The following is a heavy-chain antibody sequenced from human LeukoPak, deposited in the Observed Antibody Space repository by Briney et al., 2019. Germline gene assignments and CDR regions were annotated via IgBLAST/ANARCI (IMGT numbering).Heavy chain of an antibody. J-gene: IGHJ4*02. CDR1: GGSISSYY. CDR2: IYYSGST. CDR3: ARSRRGLPPPNLDY. V-gene: IGHV4-59*01. Sequence: SETLSLTCTVSGGSISSYYWSWIRQPPGEGLEWIGYIYYSGSTNYNPSPKSRVTVSVDTSKNQFSLKLSSVTAADTAVYYCARSRRGLPPPNLDYWGQGTLVTVSS. D-gene: IGHD1-14*01.